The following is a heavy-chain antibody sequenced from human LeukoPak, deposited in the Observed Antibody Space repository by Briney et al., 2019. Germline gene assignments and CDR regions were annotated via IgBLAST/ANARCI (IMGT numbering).Heavy chain of an antibody. Sequence: SETLSLTCTVSGGSISSGDYYWRWIRQPPGKGLEWIGYIYYSGSTYYDPSLKSRVTISVDTSKNQFSLKLSSVTAADTAVYYCARGGDYGSGSNWFDTRGQGTLVTVSS. CDR1: GGSISSGDYY. V-gene: IGHV4-30-4*01. D-gene: IGHD3-10*01. J-gene: IGHJ5*02. CDR3: ARGGDYGSGSNWFDT. CDR2: IYYSGST.